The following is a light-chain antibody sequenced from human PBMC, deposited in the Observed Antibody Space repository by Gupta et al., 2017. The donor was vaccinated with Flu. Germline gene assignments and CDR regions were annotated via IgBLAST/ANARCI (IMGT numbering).Light chain of an antibody. V-gene: IGKV1-33*01. CDR1: QEISNY. CDR3: QQYYNHLIT. J-gene: IGKJ3*01. Sequence: PSSLSASVGDRVTITCQASQEISNYLDWYQQKPGKAPKLLIYDASNLETGVPSRFSGSGSGTDFTFTISSLQPEDFATYYCQQYYNHLITFGHGTNVDIK. CDR2: DAS.